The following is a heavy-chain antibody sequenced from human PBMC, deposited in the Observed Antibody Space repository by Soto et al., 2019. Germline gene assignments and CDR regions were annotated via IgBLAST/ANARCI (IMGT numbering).Heavy chain of an antibody. CDR1: GYTFTSYV. D-gene: IGHD6-6*01. CDR2: ISAYNGDT. J-gene: IGHJ5*02. CDR3: ARDQEYSTSGLYWFDL. V-gene: IGHV1-18*04. Sequence: ASVKVSCKASGYTFTSYVITWVLQAPGQDVEWMGWISAYNGDTNYAQRLQGRVTMTTDTSTSTVYMELKSLKSDDTAVYYCARDQEYSTSGLYWFDLWGQGTLVTVSS.